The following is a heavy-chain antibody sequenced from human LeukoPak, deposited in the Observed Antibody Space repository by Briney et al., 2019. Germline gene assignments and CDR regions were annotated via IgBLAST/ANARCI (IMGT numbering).Heavy chain of an antibody. CDR2: MKGDGSVK. J-gene: IGHJ3*02. CDR3: ARWDAYCSGCRCYSGDFAFDI. CDR1: GFTFSIYW. V-gene: IGHV3-7*01. D-gene: IGHD2-15*01. Sequence: GGSLRLSCAASGFTFSIYWMSWVRKAPGKGLEWVASMKGDGSVKHFLDSVEGRFTISRDNAKNSLYLQMNSLRAEDTAVYYCARWDAYCSGCRCYSGDFAFDIWGQGTMVTVSS.